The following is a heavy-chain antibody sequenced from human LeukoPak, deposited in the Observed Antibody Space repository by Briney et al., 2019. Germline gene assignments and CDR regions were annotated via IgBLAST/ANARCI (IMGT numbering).Heavy chain of an antibody. V-gene: IGHV3-23*01. CDR2: ISGSGGST. D-gene: IGHD2-15*01. CDR1: GFTFSSYA. CDR3: AKCSGGSCYPWYYYYYMDV. J-gene: IGHJ6*03. Sequence: GGSLRLSCAASGFTFSSYAMSWVRQAPGKGLEWVSAISGSGGSTYYADSVKGRFTISRDNSKNTLYLQMNSLRAEDTAVYYCAKCSGGSCYPWYYYYYMDVWGKGTTVTVSS.